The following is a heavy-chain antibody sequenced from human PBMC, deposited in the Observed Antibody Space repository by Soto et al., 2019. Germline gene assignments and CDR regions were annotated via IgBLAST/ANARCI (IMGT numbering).Heavy chain of an antibody. D-gene: IGHD6-19*01. V-gene: IGHV5-51*01. CDR2: IYPGDSDT. CDR3: ARFSSGWSLGSGDYFEY. J-gene: IGHJ4*02. Sequence: GESLKISCKGSGYSFTSYWIVWVRQMPGKGLEWMGIIYPGDSDTRYSPSFQGQVTISADKSISTAYLQWSSLKASDTAMYYCARFSSGWSLGSGDYFEYWGQGTLVTVSS. CDR1: GYSFTSYW.